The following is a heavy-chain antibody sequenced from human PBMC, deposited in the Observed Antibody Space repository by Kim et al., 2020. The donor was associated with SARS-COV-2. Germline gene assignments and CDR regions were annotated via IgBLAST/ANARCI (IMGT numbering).Heavy chain of an antibody. CDR2: IYYSGST. CDR1: GGSISSSSYY. D-gene: IGHD2-21*02. Sequence: SETLSLTCTVSGGSISSSSYYWGWIRQPPGKGLEWIGSIYYSGSTYYNPSLKSRVTISVDTSKNQFSLKLSSVTAADTAVYYCARGAYCGGDCYSPSDAFAIWGQGTMVTVSS. CDR3: ARGAYCGGDCYSPSDAFAI. J-gene: IGHJ3*02. V-gene: IGHV4-39*07.